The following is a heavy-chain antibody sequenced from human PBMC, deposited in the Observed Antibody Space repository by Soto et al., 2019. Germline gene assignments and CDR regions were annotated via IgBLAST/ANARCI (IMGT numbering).Heavy chain of an antibody. CDR3: AKRPSLIGVAGPFDY. V-gene: IGHV1-46*01. J-gene: IGHJ4*02. CDR2: INPSGGST. D-gene: IGHD6-19*01. CDR1: GYTFTSYY. Sequence: ASVKVSCNASGYTFTSYYMHLVRQAPGQGLEWVGIINPSGGSTSYAQKFQGRVTMTRDTSTSTVYMELSSLRVEDTAVYYCAKRPSLIGVAGPFDYWGQGSLVTVSS.